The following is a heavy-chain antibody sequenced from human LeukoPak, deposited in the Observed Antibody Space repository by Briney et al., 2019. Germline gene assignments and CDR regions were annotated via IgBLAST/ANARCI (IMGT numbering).Heavy chain of an antibody. V-gene: IGHV3-74*01. CDR3: ARDGTAMATYYFDY. D-gene: IGHD5-18*01. CDR1: GFIFSSFW. Sequence: GGSLRLSCAASGFIFSSFWMHWVRQVPGKGLVWVSHINSDGRTTDYADSVKGRFTISRDNAKNSLYLQMHSLRAEDTAVYYCARDGTAMATYYFDYWGQGTLVTVSS. J-gene: IGHJ4*02. CDR2: INSDGRTT.